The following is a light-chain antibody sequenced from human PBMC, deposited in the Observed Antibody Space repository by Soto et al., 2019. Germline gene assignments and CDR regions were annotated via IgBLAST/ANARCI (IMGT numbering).Light chain of an antibody. Sequence: DIQMTQSPSSLSASVGDRVTIICQASQDITNYLNWYQQKPGKAPKLLIYDASNLETGVPSRFNGSGSGTHFSFTTSSLPPYDIATYYCQQFDNVPFTFGQGTRLEMK. V-gene: IGKV1-33*01. CDR2: DAS. CDR1: QDITNY. CDR3: QQFDNVPFT. J-gene: IGKJ5*01.